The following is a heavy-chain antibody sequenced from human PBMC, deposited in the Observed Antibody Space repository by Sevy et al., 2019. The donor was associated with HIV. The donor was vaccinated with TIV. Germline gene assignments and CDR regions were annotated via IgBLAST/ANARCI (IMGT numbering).Heavy chain of an antibody. D-gene: IGHD3-16*01. V-gene: IGHV3-21*01. Sequence: GGSLRLSCAASGFTFSSYTMNWVRLAPGKGLEWVSSIRSSSSYIYDADSVKGRFTISRDNAKNSLYLQMNSLRAEDTAVYYCARSSLGGMAGMDVWGQGTTVTVSS. CDR2: IRSSSSYI. CDR3: ARSSLGGMAGMDV. J-gene: IGHJ6*02. CDR1: GFTFSSYT.